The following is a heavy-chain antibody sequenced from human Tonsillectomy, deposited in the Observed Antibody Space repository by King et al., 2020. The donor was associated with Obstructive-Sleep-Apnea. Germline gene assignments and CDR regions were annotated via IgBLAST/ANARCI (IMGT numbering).Heavy chain of an antibody. V-gene: IGHV4-39*07. Sequence: QLQESGPGLVKPSETLSLTCTVSGGSISSSSYYWGWIRQPPGKGLEWIGSIYYSGSTYYNPSLKSRVTISVDTSKNQFSLKLSSVTAADTAVYYCARGYCSGGSCYSFYFDYWGQGTLVTVSS. D-gene: IGHD2-15*01. J-gene: IGHJ4*02. CDR1: GGSISSSSYY. CDR3: ARGYCSGGSCYSFYFDY. CDR2: IYYSGST.